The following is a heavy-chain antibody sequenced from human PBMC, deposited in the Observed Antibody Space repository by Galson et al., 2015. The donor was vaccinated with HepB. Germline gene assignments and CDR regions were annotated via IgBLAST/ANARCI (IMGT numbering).Heavy chain of an antibody. CDR2: INAGNGNT. Sequence: SVKVSCKASGYTFTSYAMHWVRQAPGQRLEWMGWINAGNGNTKYSQKFQGRVTITRDTSASTAYMELSSLRSEDTAVCYCARVYYYDSSGYLDAFDIWGQGTMVTVSS. CDR1: GYTFTSYA. J-gene: IGHJ3*02. V-gene: IGHV1-3*01. CDR3: ARVYYYDSSGYLDAFDI. D-gene: IGHD3-22*01.